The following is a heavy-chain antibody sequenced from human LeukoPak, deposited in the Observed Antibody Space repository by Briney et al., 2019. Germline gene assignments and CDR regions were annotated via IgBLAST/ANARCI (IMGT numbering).Heavy chain of an antibody. V-gene: IGHV1-2*02. CDR2: INPNSGGT. CDR3: ARVTSRLGWFDP. Sequence: GASVKVSCKASGGTFSSYAISWVRQAPGQGLEWMGWINPNSGGTNYAQKFQGRVTMTRDTSISTAYMDLSRLRSDDTAVYYCARVTSRLGWFDPWGQGTLVTVSS. CDR1: GGTFSSYA. D-gene: IGHD1-14*01. J-gene: IGHJ5*02.